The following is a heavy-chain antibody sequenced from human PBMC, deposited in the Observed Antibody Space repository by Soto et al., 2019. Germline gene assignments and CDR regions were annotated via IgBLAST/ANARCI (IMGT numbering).Heavy chain of an antibody. V-gene: IGHV3-13*01. Sequence: EVQLVESGGGLVQPGGSLRLSCAASGFTFSDYDMLWVRQATGKGLEWVSRIGTSGDTQYAGSVKGRFTISRENAKNSLYLQMNSLTSEDTAVYYCTRGGYNGWSFDYWGQGALVTVSS. CDR1: GFTFSDYD. CDR3: TRGGYNGWSFDY. CDR2: IGTSGDT. D-gene: IGHD6-19*01. J-gene: IGHJ4*02.